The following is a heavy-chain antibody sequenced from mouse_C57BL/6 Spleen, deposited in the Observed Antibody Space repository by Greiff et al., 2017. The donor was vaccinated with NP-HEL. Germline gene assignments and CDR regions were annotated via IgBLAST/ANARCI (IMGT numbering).Heavy chain of an antibody. D-gene: IGHD4-1*01. V-gene: IGHV1-80*01. J-gene: IGHJ1*03. CDR3: ARLRTGTGYWYFDV. CDR1: GYAFSSYW. CDR2: IYPGDGDT. Sequence: QVQLKQSGAELVKPGASVKISCKASGYAFSSYWMNWVKQRPGKGLEWIGQIYPGDGDTNYNGKFKGKATLTADKSSSTAYMQLSSLTSEDSAVYFCARLRTGTGYWYFDVWGTGTTVTVSS.